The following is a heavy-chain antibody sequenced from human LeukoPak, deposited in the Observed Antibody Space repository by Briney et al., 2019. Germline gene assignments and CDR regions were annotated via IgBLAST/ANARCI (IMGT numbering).Heavy chain of an antibody. V-gene: IGHV3-7*01. CDR3: ARDDVAWLQVPGVNAFDV. Sequence: GGSLRLSCAVSGFSFDTYWMTWVRQAPGKGLEWVANIKQDGTEKYYVDSVKGRFTISRDNAKNSLYLQMNSLRAEDTAVYYCARDDVAWLQVPGVNAFDVWGQGTMVIVSS. CDR2: IKQDGTEK. D-gene: IGHD5-24*01. J-gene: IGHJ3*01. CDR1: GFSFDTYW.